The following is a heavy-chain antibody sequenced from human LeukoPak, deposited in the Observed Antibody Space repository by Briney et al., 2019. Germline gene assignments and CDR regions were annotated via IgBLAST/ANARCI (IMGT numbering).Heavy chain of an antibody. J-gene: IGHJ6*02. CDR3: ARDLKGYDISTANLPTGYYYGMDV. CDR1: GFIFSDYY. CDR2: ISSSGSSI. V-gene: IGHV3-11*01. Sequence: GGSLRLSCAASGFIFSDYYMSWIRQAPGEGLEWVSDISSSGSSIYYADSVRGRFTISRDNAKNSLYLQMNSLRAEDTAVYHCARDLKGYDISTANLPTGYYYGMDVWGQGTTVTVSS. D-gene: IGHD3-9*01.